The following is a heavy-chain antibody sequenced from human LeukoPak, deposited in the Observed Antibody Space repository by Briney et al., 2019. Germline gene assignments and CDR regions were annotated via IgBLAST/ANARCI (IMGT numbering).Heavy chain of an antibody. V-gene: IGHV3-48*01. CDR3: ARVAAQQQLVNWFDP. Sequence: GGSLRLSCTTSGFTFGTHTMHWFRQAPGKGLEWVSYISSSNSTIYYADSVKGRFTISRDNAKNSLYLQMNSLRAEDTAVYYCARVAAQQQLVNWFDPWGQGTLVTVSS. D-gene: IGHD6-13*01. CDR1: GFTFGTHT. CDR2: ISSSNSTI. J-gene: IGHJ5*02.